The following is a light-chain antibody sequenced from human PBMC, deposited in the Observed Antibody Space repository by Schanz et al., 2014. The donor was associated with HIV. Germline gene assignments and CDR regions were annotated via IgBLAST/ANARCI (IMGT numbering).Light chain of an antibody. CDR3: QQYNSYWT. V-gene: IGKV1-9*01. J-gene: IGKJ1*01. Sequence: DIQMTQSPSTLSASVGDRVTITCRASQDISTYLAWYQQKPGKPPNLLIYAASTLHTGVPLRFSGSGSGTDFTLTSNGLQPDDFATYYCQQYNSYWTFGQGTKVEIK. CDR2: AAS. CDR1: QDISTY.